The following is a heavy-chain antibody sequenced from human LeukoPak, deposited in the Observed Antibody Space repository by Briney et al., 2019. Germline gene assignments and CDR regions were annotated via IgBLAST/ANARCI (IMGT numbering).Heavy chain of an antibody. V-gene: IGHV4-59*01. CDR2: IYYSGST. D-gene: IGHD3-3*01. J-gene: IGHJ3*02. Sequence: SETLSLTCTVSGGSISSYYWSWIRQPPGKGLEWIGYIYYSGSTNYNPSLKSRVTISVDTSKNQFSLKLSSVTAADTAVYYCATGITIFGVVTHDAFDIWGQGTMVTVSS. CDR3: ATGITIFGVVTHDAFDI. CDR1: GGSISSYY.